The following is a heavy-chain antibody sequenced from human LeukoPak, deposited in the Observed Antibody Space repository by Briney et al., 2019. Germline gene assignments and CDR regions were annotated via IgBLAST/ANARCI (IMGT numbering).Heavy chain of an antibody. CDR3: ARERVSTTHGPYYYYYYMDV. J-gene: IGHJ6*03. V-gene: IGHV4-39*07. CDR2: IYYSGST. D-gene: IGHD5/OR15-5a*01. CDR1: GGSISSSSYY. Sequence: SETLSLTCTVSGGSISSSSYYWGWIRQPPGKGLEWIGSIYYSGSTYYNPSLKSRVTISVDTSKNQFSLKLSSVTPEDTAVYYCARERVSTTHGPYYYYYYMDVWGKGTTVTVSS.